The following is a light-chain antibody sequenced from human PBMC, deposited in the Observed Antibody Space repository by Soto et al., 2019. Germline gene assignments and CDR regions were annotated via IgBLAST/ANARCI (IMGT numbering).Light chain of an antibody. CDR1: SSDVGGYNY. CDR2: DVS. Sequence: QSALTQPASVSGSPGQSITISCTGTSSDVGGYNYVSWYQQHPGKAPKLMIYDVSNRPSGVSNRFSGSKSGNTASLTISGLQAEDEADYYCSSYTSSSTPVFGTGTMVTVL. V-gene: IGLV2-14*01. CDR3: SSYTSSSTPV. J-gene: IGLJ1*01.